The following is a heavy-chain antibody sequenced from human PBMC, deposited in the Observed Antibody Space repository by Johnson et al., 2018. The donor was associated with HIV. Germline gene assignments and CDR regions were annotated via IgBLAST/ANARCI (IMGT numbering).Heavy chain of an antibody. CDR1: GFTFSSYA. J-gene: IGHJ3*02. V-gene: IGHV3-23*04. CDR3: AKDLGVAADPDAFDI. Sequence: EQLVESGGGVVQPGRSLRLSCAASGFTFSSYAMHWVRQAPGKGLEWVSAISGSGGSTYYADSVRCRFTISRDNSKNTLYLQMNSLGDADTAVYYCAKDLGVAADPDAFDIWGQGTLVTVSS. CDR2: ISGSGGST. D-gene: IGHD6-13*01.